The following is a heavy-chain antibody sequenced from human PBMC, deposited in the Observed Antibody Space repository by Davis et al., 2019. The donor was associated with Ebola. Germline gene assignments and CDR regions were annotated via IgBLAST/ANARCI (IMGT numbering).Heavy chain of an antibody. D-gene: IGHD6-13*01. CDR2: INHSGST. CDR3: ARDGYSSSWYLNWFDP. J-gene: IGHJ5*02. V-gene: IGHV4-34*01. Sequence: MPSETLSLTCAVYGGSFSGYYWTWIRQPPGTGLEWIGEINHSGSTNYNPSLKSRVTISVDTSKNQFSLKLSSVTAADTAVYYCARDGYSSSWYLNWFDPWGQGTLVTVSS. CDR1: GGSFSGYY.